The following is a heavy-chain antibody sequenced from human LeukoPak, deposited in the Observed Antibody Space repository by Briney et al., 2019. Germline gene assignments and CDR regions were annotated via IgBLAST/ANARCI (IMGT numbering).Heavy chain of an antibody. CDR2: ISGSGGSR. CDR3: AKDLLTHELGMDFDY. CDR1: GFTSSTKG. J-gene: IGHJ4*02. V-gene: IGHV3-23*01. Sequence: PGGSLRLSGAASGFTSSTKGMNWVRQVPGKGLEWVPTISGSGGSRYYADSVKGRFTISRDNSKNTLYLQMNGLRAEDTAVYYCAKDLLTHELGMDFDYWGQGILVTVSS. D-gene: IGHD1-26*01.